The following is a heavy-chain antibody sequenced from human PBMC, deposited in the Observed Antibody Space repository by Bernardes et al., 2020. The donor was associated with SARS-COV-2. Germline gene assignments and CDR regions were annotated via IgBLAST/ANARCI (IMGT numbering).Heavy chain of an antibody. CDR1: GFTFGDYA. D-gene: IGHD1-20*01. Sequence: GGSLRLSCAASGFTFGDYAMHWVRQAPGKGLEWVSGISWNSGSIGYADSVKGRFTISRDNAKNSLYLQMNSLRAEDTALYYCAKDNAPSHSGYNWNDEDYYYYGMDVWGQGTTVTVSS. J-gene: IGHJ6*02. CDR3: AKDNAPSHSGYNWNDEDYYYYGMDV. V-gene: IGHV3-9*01. CDR2: ISWNSGSI.